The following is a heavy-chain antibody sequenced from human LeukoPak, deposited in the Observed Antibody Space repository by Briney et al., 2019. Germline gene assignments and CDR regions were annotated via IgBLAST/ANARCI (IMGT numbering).Heavy chain of an antibody. CDR1: GFNFSDSY. J-gene: IGHJ4*02. CDR3: ARGKRSFDY. CDR2: ISSRSYST. Sequence: PGGSLRLSCAAAGFNFSDSYMSWIRQAPGKGLEWVSYISSRSYSTYYAASVKGRFTISRDNTQNSLFLHMYSLRAEDTAVYYCARGKRSFDYWGQGTLVTVSS. V-gene: IGHV3-11*01. D-gene: IGHD6-6*01.